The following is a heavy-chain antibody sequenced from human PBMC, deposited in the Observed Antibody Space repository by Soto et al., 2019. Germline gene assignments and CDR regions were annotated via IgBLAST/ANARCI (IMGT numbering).Heavy chain of an antibody. CDR3: AKDPRVVAATVQTYVFPKNYYYYYMDV. V-gene: IGHV3-30*18. CDR1: GFTFSSYG. Sequence: GGSLRLSCAASGFTFSSYGMHWVRQAPGKGLEWVAVISYDGSNKYYANSVKGRFTISRDNSKNTLYLQMNSLGAEDTAVYYCAKDPRVVAATVQTYVFPKNYYYYYMDVWGKGTTVTVSS. D-gene: IGHD2-15*01. J-gene: IGHJ6*03. CDR2: ISYDGSNK.